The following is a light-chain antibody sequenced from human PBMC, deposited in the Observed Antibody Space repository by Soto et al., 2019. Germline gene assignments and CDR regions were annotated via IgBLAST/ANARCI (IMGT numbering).Light chain of an antibody. CDR2: DVS. CDR3: CSCAGSYTWV. V-gene: IGLV2-11*01. CDR1: SSDVGGYNF. J-gene: IGLJ1*01. Sequence: QSVLTQPRSVSGSPGQSVTISCTGTSSDVGGYNFVSWYQQHPGKAPKLMIYDVSKRPSGVPDRFSGSKSDNTAPLTISGLQAVDEADYYCCSCAGSYTWVFGTGSKVTVL.